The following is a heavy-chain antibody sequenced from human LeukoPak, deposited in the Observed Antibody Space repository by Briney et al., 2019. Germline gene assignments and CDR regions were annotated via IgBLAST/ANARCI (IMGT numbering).Heavy chain of an antibody. D-gene: IGHD3-22*01. V-gene: IGHV4-59*12. CDR2: IYYSGGT. Sequence: PSETLSLTCTVSGGSISSYYWSWIRQPPGKGLKWIGYIYYSGGTNYNPSLKSRVTISVDTSKKQFSLRLSSVTAADTAVCYCARRGGDSSGNFDYWGQGTPVSVS. J-gene: IGHJ4*02. CDR1: GGSISSYY. CDR3: ARRGGDSSGNFDY.